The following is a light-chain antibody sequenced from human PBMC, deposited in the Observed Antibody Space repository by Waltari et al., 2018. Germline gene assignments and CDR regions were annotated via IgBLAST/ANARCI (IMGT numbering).Light chain of an antibody. J-gene: IGKJ4*01. Sequence: EIVLTQSPATLSLSPGERATLSCRASQSVNNYLAWYQQKPGQAPRLLIYDTFYRATDIPAGFSGSGSGTDFTLTISNLEPEDFAIYYCQQRSDWPLTFGGGTKVEIK. V-gene: IGKV3-11*01. CDR3: QQRSDWPLT. CDR1: QSVNNY. CDR2: DTF.